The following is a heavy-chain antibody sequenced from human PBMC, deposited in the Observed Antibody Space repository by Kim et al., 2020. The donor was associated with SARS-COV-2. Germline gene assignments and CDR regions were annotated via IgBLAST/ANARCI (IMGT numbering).Heavy chain of an antibody. J-gene: IGHJ2*01. CDR1: GGSIRSYY. CDR3: AKHVDNWYFDF. D-gene: IGHD2-21*01. CDR2: ISYSGST. Sequence: SETLSLTCTVSGGSIRSYYWSWIRQPPGKGLEWIGYISYSGSTNYNPSLKSRVTISLDTSKNHFSLNLTSVTAADTAIYYCAKHVDNWYFDFWGRGILVTVSS. V-gene: IGHV4-59*13.